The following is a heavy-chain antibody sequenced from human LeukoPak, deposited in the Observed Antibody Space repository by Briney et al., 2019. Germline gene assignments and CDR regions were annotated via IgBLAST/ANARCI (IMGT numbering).Heavy chain of an antibody. D-gene: IGHD3-9*01. CDR2: ISAYNGNT. CDR1: GYTFTSYG. V-gene: IGHV1-18*01. CDR3: ARDYDINTPGGY. J-gene: IGHJ4*02. Sequence: GASVKVSCKASGYTFTSYGISWVRPAPGQGLEWMGWISAYNGNTNYAQKLQGRVTMTTDTSTCTAYMELRSLRSDDTAVYYCARDYDINTPGGYWGQGTLVTVSS.